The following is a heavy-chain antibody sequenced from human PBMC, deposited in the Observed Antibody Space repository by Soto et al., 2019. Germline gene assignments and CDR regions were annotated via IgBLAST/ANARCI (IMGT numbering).Heavy chain of an antibody. V-gene: IGHV3-7*01. J-gene: IGHJ4*02. Sequence: EVQLVESGGGLVQPGGSXRLSCAASGXXXXXYWMXXVRQAPGLGLERVANIKQDGSEKYYVDSVKGRFTISRENAKNSLYLQMNSLRAEDTAVYDCARRIAAAGPFDYCGQGTLVTVSS. CDR3: ARRIAAAGPFDY. CDR1: GXXXXXYW. D-gene: IGHD6-13*01. CDR2: IKQDGSEK.